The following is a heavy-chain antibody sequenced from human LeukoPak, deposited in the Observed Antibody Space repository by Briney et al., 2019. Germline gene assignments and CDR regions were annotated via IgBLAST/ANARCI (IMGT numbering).Heavy chain of an antibody. CDR2: ILGSGDST. CDR3: ARELKVSGPTTGFDY. D-gene: IGHD1-26*01. CDR1: GFTFSSYS. J-gene: IGHJ4*02. Sequence: GGSLRLSCAASGFTFSSYSMNWVRQAPGKGLEWDSAILGSGDSTYYADPVKGRFTISRDNSKNTLDLQMNSLRADDTAVYYCARELKVSGPTTGFDYWGQGTLVTVSS. V-gene: IGHV3-23*01.